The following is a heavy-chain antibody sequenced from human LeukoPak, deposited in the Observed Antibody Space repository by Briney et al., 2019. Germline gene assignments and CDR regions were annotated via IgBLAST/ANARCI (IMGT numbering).Heavy chain of an antibody. V-gene: IGHV3-74*01. J-gene: IGHJ4*02. CDR3: ARASTTVPNLLDH. CDR2: IKGDGSST. Sequence: GGSLRLSCSASGFTFSTYWMHWVRQAPGKGLVWVARIKGDGSSTIYADSVKGRFTISRDNSKNTLYLQTSSLRAEDTAVYYCARASTTVPNLLDHWGRGTLVTVSS. D-gene: IGHD4-17*01. CDR1: GFTFSTYW.